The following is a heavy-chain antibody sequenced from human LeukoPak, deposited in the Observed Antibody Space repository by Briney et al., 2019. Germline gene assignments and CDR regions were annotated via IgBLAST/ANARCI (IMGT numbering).Heavy chain of an antibody. D-gene: IGHD1/OR15-1a*01. CDR1: GYSISSGYY. V-gene: IGHV4-38-2*02. J-gene: IGHJ4*02. CDR2: IYYNGHT. CDR3: ARDRHWTNDWVFDY. Sequence: SETLSLTCTVSGYSISSGYYWGWIRQPPGKGLEWIGYIYYNGHTDYNPSLRSRVTISVHTSKNQFSLKLSSVTAADTAVYYCARDRHWTNDWVFDYWGQGTLVTVSS.